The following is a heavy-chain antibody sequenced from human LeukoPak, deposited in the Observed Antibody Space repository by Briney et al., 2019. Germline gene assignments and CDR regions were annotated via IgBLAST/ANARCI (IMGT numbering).Heavy chain of an antibody. CDR2: MYYSGST. J-gene: IGHJ3*01. CDR1: GASISSDKYY. D-gene: IGHD2-21*01. CDR3: ATPYCGTISCLDVFDV. V-gene: IGHV4-31*03. Sequence: PSETLSLTCTVSGASISSDKYYWRWIRQRPGKGLEWIGYMYYSGSTSYNPSLKSRAPISIDGPKNQFSLRLTSVTAADTAVYYCATPYCGTISCLDVFDVWGQGTTVSVSS.